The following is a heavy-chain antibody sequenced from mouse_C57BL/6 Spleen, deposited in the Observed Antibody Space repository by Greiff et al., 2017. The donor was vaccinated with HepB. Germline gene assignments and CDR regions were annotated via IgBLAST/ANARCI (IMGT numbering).Heavy chain of an antibody. D-gene: IGHD1-2*01. CDR2: IDPSDSYT. V-gene: IGHV1-69*01. CDR1: GYTFTSYW. Sequence: QVQLQQSGAELVMPGASVKLSCKASGYTFTSYWMHWVKQRPGQGLEWIGEIDPSDSYTNYNQKFKGKSTLTVDKSSSTAYMQLSSLTSEDSAVYYCARRDYYGPAYWGQGTLVTVSA. J-gene: IGHJ3*01. CDR3: ARRDYYGPAY.